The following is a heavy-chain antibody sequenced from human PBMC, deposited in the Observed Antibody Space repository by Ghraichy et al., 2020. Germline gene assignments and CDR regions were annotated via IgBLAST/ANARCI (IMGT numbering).Heavy chain of an antibody. D-gene: IGHD3-22*01. CDR2: IYTSGST. Sequence: SETLSLTCTVSGGSISSGTYYWSWIRQPAGKGLEWIGRIYTSGSTNYSPSLKSRVTISVDTSKNQFSLRLSSVTAADTAMYYCARGHYYDSSGYYGAYYFDYWGQGTLVTVSS. CDR1: GGSISSGTYY. J-gene: IGHJ4*02. V-gene: IGHV4-61*02. CDR3: ARGHYYDSSGYYGAYYFDY.